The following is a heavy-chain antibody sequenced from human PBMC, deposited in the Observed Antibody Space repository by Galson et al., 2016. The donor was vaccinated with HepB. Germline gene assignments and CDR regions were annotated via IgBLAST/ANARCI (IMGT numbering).Heavy chain of an antibody. D-gene: IGHD1-26*01. CDR1: GGSFSAYF. Sequence: ETLSLTCAVNGGSFSAYFWTWIRQPPGKGLEWIGEIDFSGNTKYNPSLKGRFTMSVDTSKTQFSLKLSSVTAADTAVYYCARHSHTVGLDSWGQGTLVTVSS. J-gene: IGHJ5*01. V-gene: IGHV4-34*01. CDR2: IDFSGNT. CDR3: ARHSHTVGLDS.